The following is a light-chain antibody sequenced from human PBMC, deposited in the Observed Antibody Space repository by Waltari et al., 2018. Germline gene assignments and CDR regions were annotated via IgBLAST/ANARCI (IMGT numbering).Light chain of an antibody. CDR2: DAS. Sequence: DIQMTQSPSTLSASVGDRVTITCRASQRFTLWLAWYQQKPGRPPKRLIYDASILETGVPSGFSGSGSGTNFTLTISSLRPDDFATYYCQQYDTSPWTFGQGTKVDIK. J-gene: IGKJ1*01. CDR3: QQYDTSPWT. CDR1: QRFTLW. V-gene: IGKV1-5*01.